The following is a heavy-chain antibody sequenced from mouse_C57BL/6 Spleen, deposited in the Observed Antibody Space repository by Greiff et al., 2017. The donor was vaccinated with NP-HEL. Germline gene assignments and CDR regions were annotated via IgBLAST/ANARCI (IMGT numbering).Heavy chain of an antibody. CDR1: GYTFTSYW. V-gene: IGHV1-61*01. CDR2: IYPSDSET. Sequence: QVQLQQSGAELVRPGSSVKLSCKASGYTFTSYWMDWVKQRPGQGLEWIGNIYPSDSETHYNQKFKDKATLTVDKSSCTAYMQRRSLTSEDSAVYYCARGGVDSFYAMDYWGQGTSVTVSS. CDR3: ARGGVDSFYAMDY. D-gene: IGHD2-12*01. J-gene: IGHJ4*01.